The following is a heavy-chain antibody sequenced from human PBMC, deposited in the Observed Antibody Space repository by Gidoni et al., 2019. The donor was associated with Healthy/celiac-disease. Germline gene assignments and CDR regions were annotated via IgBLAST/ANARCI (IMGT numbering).Heavy chain of an antibody. J-gene: IGHJ4*02. D-gene: IGHD5-18*01. CDR1: GFTFSSYG. Sequence: QVQLVESGGGVVQPGRSLRLSCAASGFTFSSYGMHWVRQAPGTGLEWVAVISYDGSNKYYADSVKSRFTISRDNSKNTLYLQMNSVRAEDTAVYYCAKEDTAMVTGDYYFDYWGQGTLVTVSS. CDR3: AKEDTAMVTGDYYFDY. CDR2: ISYDGSNK. V-gene: IGHV3-30*18.